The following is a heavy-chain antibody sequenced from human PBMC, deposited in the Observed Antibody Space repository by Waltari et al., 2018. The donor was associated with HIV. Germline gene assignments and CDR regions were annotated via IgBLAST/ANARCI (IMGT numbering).Heavy chain of an antibody. CDR3: AREGSYDFWSGYYNILGDY. Sequence: QVQLVESGGGVVQPGRSLRLSCAASGFTLSSYAMHWVRQAPGKGLEWVAVISYDGSNKYYADSVKGRFTISRDNSKNTLYLQMNSLRAEDTAVYYCAREGSYDFWSGYYNILGDYWGQGTLVTVSS. V-gene: IGHV3-30-3*01. J-gene: IGHJ4*02. D-gene: IGHD3-3*01. CDR2: ISYDGSNK. CDR1: GFTLSSYA.